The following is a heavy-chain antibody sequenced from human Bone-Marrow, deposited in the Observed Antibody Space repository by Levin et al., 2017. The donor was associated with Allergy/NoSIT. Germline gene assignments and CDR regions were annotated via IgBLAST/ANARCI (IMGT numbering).Heavy chain of an antibody. CDR1: GYTFTGYV. CDR2: ISPNSGGT. Sequence: ASVKVSCKTSGYTFTGYVLHWVRQAPGQGLEWMGYISPNSGGTNYDQRFQGRVTMTRDTSIDTAYMELSRLTSDDTAVYYCERVAEEGPWGQGTLVTVSS. CDR3: ERVAEEGP. J-gene: IGHJ5*02. V-gene: IGHV1-2*02.